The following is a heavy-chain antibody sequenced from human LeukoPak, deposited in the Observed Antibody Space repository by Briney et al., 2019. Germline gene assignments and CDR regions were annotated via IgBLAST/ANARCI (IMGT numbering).Heavy chain of an antibody. J-gene: IGHJ4*02. V-gene: IGHV1-8*01. CDR3: ARDGVVTMELDS. CDR1: GYNFNSYD. CDR2: MNPHSGNT. Sequence: ASVRVSCQSSGYNFNSYDIYWVRQDTGKGLEWMGWMNPHSGNTDYAEKFQGRVSITRSTSISTVYMELSSLRSEDTAVYYCARDGVVTMELDSWGQGTLVTVSS. D-gene: IGHD3-3*01.